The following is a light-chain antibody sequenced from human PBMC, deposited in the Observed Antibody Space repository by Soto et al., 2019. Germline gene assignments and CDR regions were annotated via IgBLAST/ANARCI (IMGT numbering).Light chain of an antibody. CDR2: EVR. J-gene: IGLJ1*01. CDR1: SSDVGGYNY. Sequence: QSALTQPPSASGSPGQSVTISCTGSSSDVGGYNYVSWYQQHPGKAPKLVIYEVRERPSGVPDRFSGSKSGNTASLTVSGLQAEDEADYYCSSYTGTNNFGVFGPGTRSPS. CDR3: SSYTGTNNFGV. V-gene: IGLV2-8*01.